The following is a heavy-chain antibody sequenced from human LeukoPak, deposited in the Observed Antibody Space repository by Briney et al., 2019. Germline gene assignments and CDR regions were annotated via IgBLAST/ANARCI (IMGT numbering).Heavy chain of an antibody. CDR1: GFTFDDYA. J-gene: IGHJ4*02. Sequence: GRSLRLSCAASGFTFDDYAMHWVRQAPGKGLEWVSGISWNSGSIGYADSVKGRFTISRDNAKNSLYLQMNSLRAEDTALYYCAKDFYYDSSGGYFDYWGQGTLVTVSS. D-gene: IGHD3-22*01. V-gene: IGHV3-9*01. CDR3: AKDFYYDSSGGYFDY. CDR2: ISWNSGSI.